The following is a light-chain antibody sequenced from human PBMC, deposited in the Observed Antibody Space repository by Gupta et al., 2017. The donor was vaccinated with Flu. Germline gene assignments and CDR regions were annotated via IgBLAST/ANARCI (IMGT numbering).Light chain of an antibody. CDR1: TGSSTYV. V-gene: IGLV4-69*01. CDR3: ATWGAALNGM. Sequence: STPCTGSSTYVISRTLHRSRKGPREPMKLNSYGSDKRGYGVPDRFSGSSSGAEAYLAITGLQSEDEADYYCATWGAALNGMFGAGTKVTVL. CDR2: LNSYGSD. J-gene: IGLJ3*02.